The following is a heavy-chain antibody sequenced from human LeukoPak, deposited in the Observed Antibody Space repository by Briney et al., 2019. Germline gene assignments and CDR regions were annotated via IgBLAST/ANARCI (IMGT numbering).Heavy chain of an antibody. CDR3: ARAPFPHGDYYYFDY. D-gene: IGHD4-17*01. J-gene: IGHJ4*02. CDR1: GGSISSYY. Sequence: SETLSLTCTVSGGSISSYYWSWIRQPPGKGLEWIGYIYYSGSTYYNPSLKSRVTISVDTSKNQFSLKLSSVTAADTAVYYCARAPFPHGDYYYFDYWGQGTLVTVSS. CDR2: IYYSGST. V-gene: IGHV4-59*12.